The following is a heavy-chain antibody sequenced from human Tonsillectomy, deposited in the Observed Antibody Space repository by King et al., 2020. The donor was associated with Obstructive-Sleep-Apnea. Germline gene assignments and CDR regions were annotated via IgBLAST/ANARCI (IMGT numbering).Heavy chain of an antibody. D-gene: IGHD4-17*01. Sequence: VQLVESGGGLVQPGGSLRLSCAASGFTFSSYWMSWVRQAPGKGLEWVANIKQDGSEKYYVDSVKGRFTISRDNAKNSLYLQMNCLRAEDTAVYYCARDLSLATVTTEFDYWGQGTLVTVSS. CDR3: ARDLSLATVTTEFDY. J-gene: IGHJ4*02. V-gene: IGHV3-7*03. CDR2: IKQDGSEK. CDR1: GFTFSSYW.